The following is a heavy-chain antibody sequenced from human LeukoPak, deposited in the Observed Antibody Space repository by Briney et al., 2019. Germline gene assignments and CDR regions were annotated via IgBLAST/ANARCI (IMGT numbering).Heavy chain of an antibody. J-gene: IGHJ3*02. CDR1: GFTFNIYS. CDR2: ISSNGDST. V-gene: IGHV3-64*01. Sequence: GGSLRLSCAASGFTFNIYSMHWVRQAPGKGLEYVSAISSNGDSTYYANSVKGRFTISRDNSKNTLYLQMGSLRAEDMAVYHCAKSGTYYGANTFDIWGQGTMVIVSS. D-gene: IGHD1-26*01. CDR3: AKSGTYYGANTFDI.